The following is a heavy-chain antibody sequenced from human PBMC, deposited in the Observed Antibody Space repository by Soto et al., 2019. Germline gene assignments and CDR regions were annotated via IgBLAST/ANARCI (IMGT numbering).Heavy chain of an antibody. CDR3: ASSNIAAAGFYYYGMDV. D-gene: IGHD6-13*01. Sequence: PSETLSLTCTVSGGSISSYYWNWIRQPPGKGLEWIGYIYYSGGTNYNPSLKSRVTISLDTSKNQFSLKLSSVTAADTVVYYCASSNIAAAGFYYYGMDVWGRGTTVTVSS. CDR2: IYYSGGT. V-gene: IGHV4-59*01. CDR1: GGSISSYY. J-gene: IGHJ6*02.